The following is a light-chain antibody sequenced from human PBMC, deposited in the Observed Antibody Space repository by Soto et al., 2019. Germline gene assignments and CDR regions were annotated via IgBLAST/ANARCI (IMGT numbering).Light chain of an antibody. CDR3: QQYENYWT. CDR2: DAS. V-gene: IGKV1-5*01. Sequence: DIQMTQSPSTLSATAGDRVTITCRASQSISSWLAWYQHKPGKAPKLLIYDASNLDSGVPSRFSGSGSGTECSPPFSNLQPDDSATYYCQQYENYWTFGQGTRVEIK. CDR1: QSISSW. J-gene: IGKJ1*01.